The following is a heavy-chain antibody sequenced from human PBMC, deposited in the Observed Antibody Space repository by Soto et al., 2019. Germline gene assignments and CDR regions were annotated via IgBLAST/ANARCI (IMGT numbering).Heavy chain of an antibody. CDR2: IDPVDSET. CDR3: ASPRSRSSWYGSYSGMDV. J-gene: IGHJ6*02. CDR1: GYSFSTHW. Sequence: GDSLKISCQGSGYSFSTHWISWVRQMPGKGLEWMGRIDPVDSETNYSPSFQGHVTISSDKSINTVYLHWSSLKASDTAMYYCASPRSRSSWYGSYSGMDVWVQGTTVTVS. D-gene: IGHD6-13*01. V-gene: IGHV5-10-1*01.